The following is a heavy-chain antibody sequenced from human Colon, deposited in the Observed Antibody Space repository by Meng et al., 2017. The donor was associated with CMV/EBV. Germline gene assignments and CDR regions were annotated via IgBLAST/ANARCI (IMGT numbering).Heavy chain of an antibody. CDR1: GFTFSNYA. CDR2: IKQDGSEK. Sequence: GESLKISCTASGFTFSNYAMSWVRQAPGKGLEWVANIKQDGSEKYYVDSVKGRFTASRDNARNALYLQMNSLRAEDTAVYYCARIHYDPWSGYDRDYWGQGALVTVSS. V-gene: IGHV3-7*01. CDR3: ARIHYDPWSGYDRDY. D-gene: IGHD3-3*01. J-gene: IGHJ4*02.